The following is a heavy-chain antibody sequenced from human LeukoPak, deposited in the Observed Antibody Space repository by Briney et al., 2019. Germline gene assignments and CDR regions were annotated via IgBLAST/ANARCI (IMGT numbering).Heavy chain of an antibody. CDR2: IYYSGST. J-gene: IGHJ5*02. Sequence: TSQTLSLTCTVSGGSISSGDYYWSWIRQPPGKGLEWIGYIYYSGSTYYNPSLKSRATISVDTSKNQFSLKLSSVTAADTAVYYCARALDCSSTSCSPSYNWFDPWGQGTLVTVSS. CDR3: ARALDCSSTSCSPSYNWFDP. V-gene: IGHV4-30-4*01. D-gene: IGHD2-2*01. CDR1: GGSISSGDYY.